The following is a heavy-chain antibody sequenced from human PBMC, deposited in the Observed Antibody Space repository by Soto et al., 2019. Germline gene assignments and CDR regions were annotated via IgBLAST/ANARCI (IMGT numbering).Heavy chain of an antibody. Sequence: GPTVVNPKQTXTLNCTFSGFSLSTRGMCVSWIRQPPGKALEWLALIDWDDDKYYSTSLKTRLTISKDTSKNQVVLTMTNMDPVHTATYYCARIIAPSGMDVWGQGTTVTVSS. CDR3: ARIIAPSGMDV. CDR1: GFSLSTRGMC. D-gene: IGHD6-13*01. CDR2: IDWDDDK. J-gene: IGHJ6*02. V-gene: IGHV2-70*01.